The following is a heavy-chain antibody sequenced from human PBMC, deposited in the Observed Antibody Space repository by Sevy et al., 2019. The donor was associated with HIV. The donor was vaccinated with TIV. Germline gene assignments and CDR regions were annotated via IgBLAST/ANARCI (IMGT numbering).Heavy chain of an antibody. D-gene: IGHD6-19*01. CDR1: GFTFSRYS. CDR3: ALPGSGWFEFDS. V-gene: IGHV3-48*02. J-gene: IGHJ4*02. Sequence: AGSLRLSCVASGFTFSRYSMNWVRQAPGKELEWVSNIGSTGPTIYYADSVKGRFTISRDNAKNSLYLQMNSLREEDTAVYYCALPGSGWFEFDSWGQGTLVTVSS. CDR2: IGSTGPTI.